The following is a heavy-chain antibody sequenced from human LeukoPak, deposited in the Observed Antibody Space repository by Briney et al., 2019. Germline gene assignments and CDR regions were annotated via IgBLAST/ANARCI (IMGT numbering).Heavy chain of an antibody. CDR1: GFTFGDYA. J-gene: IGHJ3*02. Sequence: GGSLRLSCTASGFTFGDYAMSWFRQAPGKGLEWVGFIRSKAYGGTTEYAASVKGRFTISRDDSKSIAYLQMNSLKTEDTAVYYCTTVFGYSSGWYFDAFDIWGQGTVVTVSS. CDR2: IRSKAYGGTT. D-gene: IGHD6-19*01. V-gene: IGHV3-49*03. CDR3: TTVFGYSSGWYFDAFDI.